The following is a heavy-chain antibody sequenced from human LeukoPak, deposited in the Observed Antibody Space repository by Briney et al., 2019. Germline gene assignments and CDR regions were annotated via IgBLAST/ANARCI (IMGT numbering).Heavy chain of an antibody. CDR2: IIPMFGTA. J-gene: IGHJ4*02. D-gene: IGHD4-23*01. V-gene: IGHV1-69*05. CDR1: GGTFSSYA. Sequence: GASVKVSCKASGGTFSSYAISWVRQAPGQGLEWMGGIIPMFGTANYAQKFQGRVTITTDESTSTAYMELSSLRSEDTAVYYCARKAYGGKYFDYWGQGTLVTVSS. CDR3: ARKAYGGKYFDY.